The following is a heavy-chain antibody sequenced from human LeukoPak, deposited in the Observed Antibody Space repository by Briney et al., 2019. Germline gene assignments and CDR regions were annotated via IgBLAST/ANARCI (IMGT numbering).Heavy chain of an antibody. J-gene: IGHJ4*02. D-gene: IGHD2-21*02. CDR1: GFTFSSYA. CDR3: ARSVVVTAGMRYYFDY. Sequence: GGSLRLSCAASGFTFSSYAMSWVRQAPGKGLEWVAVISYDGSNKYYADSVKGRFTISRDNSENTLYLQMNSLRAEDTAVYYCARSVVVTAGMRYYFDYWGQGTLVTVSS. CDR2: ISYDGSNK. V-gene: IGHV3-30-3*01.